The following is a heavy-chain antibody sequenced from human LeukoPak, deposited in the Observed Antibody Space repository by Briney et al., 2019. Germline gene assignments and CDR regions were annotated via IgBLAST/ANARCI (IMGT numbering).Heavy chain of an antibody. CDR3: ARHGNYYDSSGYNYYFDY. CDR1: GGSIRSYS. Sequence: SETLSLTCTVSGGSIRSYSWNWIRQPPGKGLEWIGYVYDNGGTSYIPSLKSRVTISVDTYKNQFSLNLRSVTAADTAVYYCARHGNYYDSSGYNYYFDYWGQGTLGTVSS. D-gene: IGHD3-22*01. J-gene: IGHJ4*02. CDR2: VYDNGGT. V-gene: IGHV4-59*01.